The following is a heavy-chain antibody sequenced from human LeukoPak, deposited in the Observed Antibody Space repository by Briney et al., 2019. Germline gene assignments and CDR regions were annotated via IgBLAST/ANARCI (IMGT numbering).Heavy chain of an antibody. CDR1: GGSISSSSYY. V-gene: IGHV4-39*01. CDR3: AVITMFRGVIN. CDR2: IYYSGIT. Sequence: SETLSLPCTVSGGSISSSSYYWAWIRQPPGKGLEWIGTIYYSGITSYNPSLKSRVTISVDASDIPFSVQLSSVTAADTAVYYCAVITMFRGVINWGQGTLVTVSS. D-gene: IGHD3-10*01. J-gene: IGHJ4*02.